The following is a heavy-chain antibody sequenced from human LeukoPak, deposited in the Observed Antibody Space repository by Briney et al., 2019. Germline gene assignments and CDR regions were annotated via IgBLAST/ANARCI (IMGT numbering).Heavy chain of an antibody. CDR3: AKESAAGGSNNWFDP. CDR1: GFTFSDYY. Sequence: PGGSLRLSCAASGFTFSDYYMSWIRQAPGKGLEWVSYISSSGSTIYYADSVKGRFTISRDNAKNSLYLQMNSLRAEDTAVYYCAKESAAGGSNNWFDPWGQGTLVTVSS. J-gene: IGHJ5*02. CDR2: ISSSGSTI. D-gene: IGHD6-13*01. V-gene: IGHV3-11*01.